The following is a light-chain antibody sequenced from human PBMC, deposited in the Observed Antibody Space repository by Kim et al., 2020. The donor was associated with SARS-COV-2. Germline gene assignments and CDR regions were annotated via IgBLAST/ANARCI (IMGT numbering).Light chain of an antibody. CDR3: QQYFNTPWT. J-gene: IGKJ1*01. V-gene: IGKV4-1*01. Sequence: DIVMTQSPGSLVVSLGEKATINCKSSKKIVYSSNNKNYLAWYQQKPGQPPRLLIYWASTRESGVPDRFSGSGSGTDFTLTISSLQAEDVAVYFCQQYFNTPWTFGQGTKVDIK. CDR1: KKIVYSSNNKNY. CDR2: WAS.